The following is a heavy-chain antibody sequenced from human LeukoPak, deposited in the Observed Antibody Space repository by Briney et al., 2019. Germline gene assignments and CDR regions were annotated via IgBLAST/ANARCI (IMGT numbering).Heavy chain of an antibody. CDR2: ISGSGGST. V-gene: IGHV3-23*01. J-gene: IGHJ4*02. CDR3: AKGGAINDYEGYERFDY. CDR1: RFTFSSYA. D-gene: IGHD4-17*01. Sequence: GGSLRLSCAASRFTFSSYAMSWVRQAPGKGLEWVSGISGSGGSTYYADSVKGRFTISRDNSKNTLYLQMNSLRADDTALYYCAKGGAINDYEGYERFDYWGQGTLVTVSS.